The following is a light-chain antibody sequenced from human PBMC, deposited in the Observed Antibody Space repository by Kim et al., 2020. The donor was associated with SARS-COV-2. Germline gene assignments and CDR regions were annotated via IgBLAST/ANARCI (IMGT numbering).Light chain of an antibody. J-gene: IGKJ1*01. CDR3: QHYNNWPQT. V-gene: IGKV3-15*01. CDR1: QSVRRN. Sequence: VCPGERVTLSCRASQSVRRNLAWYQQKPGQAPRLLIYGASTRAFNIPDKYSGSGSGTDFTLTISSLQSEDFAVYYCQHYNNWPQTFGQGTKVDIK. CDR2: GAS.